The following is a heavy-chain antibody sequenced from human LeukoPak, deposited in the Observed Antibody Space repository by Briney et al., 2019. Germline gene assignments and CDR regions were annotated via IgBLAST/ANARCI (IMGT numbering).Heavy chain of an antibody. CDR1: GFTLSSLW. D-gene: IGHD1-1*01. CDR2: KKQEGSKN. J-gene: IGHJ4*02. V-gene: IGHV3-7*01. CDR3: ARPNWNDKDY. Sequence: GGSLRLSCAASGFTLSSLWMRWVRQPPGKGGEWVDNKKQEGSKNYYVDSVEGRFTNSRENAKNALYLQMTRQSAEDTAGYYCARPNWNDKDYWGQGTLVTVSS.